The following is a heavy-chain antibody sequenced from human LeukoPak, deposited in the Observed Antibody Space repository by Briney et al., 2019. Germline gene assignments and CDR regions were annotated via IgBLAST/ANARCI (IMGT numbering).Heavy chain of an antibody. Sequence: ASVKASCKASGYTFTSYYMHWVRQAPGQGLEWMGIINPSGGSTSYAQKFQGRVTMTRDTSTSTVYMELSSLRSEDTAVYYCARAFNGDYLDYWGQGTLVTVSS. CDR3: ARAFNGDYLDY. J-gene: IGHJ4*02. D-gene: IGHD4-17*01. V-gene: IGHV1-46*01. CDR2: INPSGGST. CDR1: GYTFTSYY.